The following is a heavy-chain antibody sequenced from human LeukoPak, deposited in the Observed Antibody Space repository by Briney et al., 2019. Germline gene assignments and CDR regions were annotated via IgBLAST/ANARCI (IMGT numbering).Heavy chain of an antibody. CDR3: ARVFEYCSSTSCYDDYYYYMDV. V-gene: IGHV1-8*01. CDR1: GYTFTSYD. Sequence: ASVKVSCKASGYTFTSYDINWVRQATGQGLEWMGWVNPNSGNTGYAQKFQGRVTMTRNTSISTAYMELSSLRSEDTAVYYCARVFEYCSSTSCYDDYYYYMDVWGKGTTVTVSS. CDR2: VNPNSGNT. J-gene: IGHJ6*03. D-gene: IGHD2-2*01.